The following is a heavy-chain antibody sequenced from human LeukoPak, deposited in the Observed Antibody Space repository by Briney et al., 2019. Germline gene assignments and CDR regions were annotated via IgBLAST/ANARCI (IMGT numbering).Heavy chain of an antibody. CDR1: GGSFSGYY. CDR3: ARGVEMATTLKNPFDY. J-gene: IGHJ4*02. CDR2: INHSGST. V-gene: IGHV4-34*01. D-gene: IGHD5-24*01. Sequence: SETLSLTCAVYGGSFSGYYWSWIRQPPGKGLEWIGEINHSGSTNYNPSLKSRVTISVDTSKNQFSLKLSSVTAADTAVYYCARGVEMATTLKNPFDYRGQGTLVTVSS.